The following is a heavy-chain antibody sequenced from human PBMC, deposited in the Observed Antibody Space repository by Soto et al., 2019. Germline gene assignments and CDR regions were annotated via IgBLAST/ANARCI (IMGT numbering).Heavy chain of an antibody. Sequence: QVRLQESGPGLVKPSETLSLTCTVSGGSISSYYWSWIRQPPGKGLEWIGYIYYSGSTNYNPSLKSRVTISVDTSKNQFSLKLSSVTAADTAVYYCARDSGYGDNPDYFDYWGQGTLVTVSS. CDR3: ARDSGYGDNPDYFDY. CDR1: GGSISSYY. D-gene: IGHD4-17*01. CDR2: IYYSGST. J-gene: IGHJ4*02. V-gene: IGHV4-59*01.